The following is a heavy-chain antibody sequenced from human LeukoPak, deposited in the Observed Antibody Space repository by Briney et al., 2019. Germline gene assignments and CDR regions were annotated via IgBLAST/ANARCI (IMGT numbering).Heavy chain of an antibody. V-gene: IGHV3-23*01. CDR3: AKLPGLLVVAATNFDY. D-gene: IGHD2-15*01. Sequence: GGSLRLSCAASGFTFSSYAMSWVRQAPGKGLEWVSAISGSGGSTYYADSVKGRFTISRDNSKNTLYLQMNSLRAEDTAVYHCAKLPGLLVVAATNFDYWGQGTLATVSS. J-gene: IGHJ4*02. CDR2: ISGSGGST. CDR1: GFTFSSYA.